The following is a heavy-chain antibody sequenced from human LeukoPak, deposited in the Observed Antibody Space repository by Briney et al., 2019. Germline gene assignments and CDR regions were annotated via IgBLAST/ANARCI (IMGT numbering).Heavy chain of an antibody. CDR1: GFTFSSYS. CDR3: ARGYLGATLFSSIDY. J-gene: IGHJ4*02. CDR2: ISTSSRYI. Sequence: KPGGSLRLSCAASGFTFSSYSMNWVRQAPGKGLEWVSSISTSSRYIYYADSVKGRVTISRDNARNSLYLQMNSLRAEDTAVYYCARGYLGATLFSSIDYWGQGTLVTVSS. V-gene: IGHV3-21*01. D-gene: IGHD1-26*01.